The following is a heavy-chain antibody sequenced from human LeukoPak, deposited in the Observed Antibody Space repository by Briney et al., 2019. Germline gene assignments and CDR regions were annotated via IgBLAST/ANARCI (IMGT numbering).Heavy chain of an antibody. Sequence: SETLSLTCTVSGGSISSYYWSWIRQPPGKGLEWIGSIYYSGSTNYNPSLKSRVTISVDTSKNQFSLKLSSVTAADTAVYYCARATSRGVDAFDIWGQGTMVTVSS. J-gene: IGHJ3*02. CDR3: ARATSRGVDAFDI. CDR1: GGSISSYY. V-gene: IGHV4-59*08. D-gene: IGHD2-2*01. CDR2: IYYSGST.